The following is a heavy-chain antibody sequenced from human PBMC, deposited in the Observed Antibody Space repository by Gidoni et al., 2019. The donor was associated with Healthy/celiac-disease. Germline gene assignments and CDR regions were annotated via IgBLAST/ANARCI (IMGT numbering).Heavy chain of an antibody. D-gene: IGHD3-16*01. V-gene: IGHV3-49*03. CDR3: TRDQFDAGLLRPTPYFDY. Sequence: EVQLVESGGGLVQPGRSLRLSCTASGFTFGDYAMSWFRQAPGKGLEWVGFIRSKAYGGTTEYAASVKGRFTISRDDSKSIAYLQMNSLKTEDTAVYHCTRDQFDAGLLRPTPYFDYWGQGTLVTVSS. J-gene: IGHJ4*02. CDR1: GFTFGDYA. CDR2: IRSKAYGGTT.